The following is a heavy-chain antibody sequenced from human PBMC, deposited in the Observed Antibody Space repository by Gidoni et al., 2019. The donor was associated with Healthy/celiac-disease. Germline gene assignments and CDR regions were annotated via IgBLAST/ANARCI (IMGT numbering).Heavy chain of an antibody. CDR2: IWYDGSNK. CDR1: GFTFSSYG. CDR3: ARDRDRGEDY. D-gene: IGHD3-10*01. V-gene: IGHV3-33*01. J-gene: IGHJ4*02. Sequence: QVQLVESGGVVVQPGRSLRLSCAASGFTFSSYGMHWVRQATGKGLEWVAVIWYDGSNKYYAESVKGRFTISRDNSKNTLYLQMNSLRAEETAVYYCARDRDRGEDYWGQGTLVTVSS.